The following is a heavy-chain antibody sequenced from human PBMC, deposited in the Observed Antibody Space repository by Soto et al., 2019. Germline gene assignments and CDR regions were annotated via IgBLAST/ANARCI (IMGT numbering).Heavy chain of an antibody. CDR1: GITFSSYD. J-gene: IGHJ4*02. CDR2: ISYDGSNK. CDR3: AKDYWPARGSGSPLDY. V-gene: IGHV3-30*18. Sequence: QVQLVESGGGVVQPGRSLRLSCAASGITFSSYDMHWVRQAPGKGLEWVAVISYDGSNKYYADSVKGRFTISRDNAKNTLYLQMSSLRAEDTAVYYCAKDYWPARGSGSPLDYGGQGTLVTVSS. D-gene: IGHD3-10*01.